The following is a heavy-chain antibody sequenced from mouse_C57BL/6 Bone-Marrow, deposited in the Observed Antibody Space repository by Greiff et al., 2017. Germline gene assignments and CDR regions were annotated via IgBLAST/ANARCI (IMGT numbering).Heavy chain of an antibody. D-gene: IGHD1-1*01. Sequence: QVQLQQPGAELVKPGASVKMSCKASGYTFTSYWITWVKQRPGQGLEWIGDIYPGSGSTNYNEKFKSKATLTVDTSSSTAYMQLSSLTSEDSAVYYCARSFITTVVARYWGQGTTLTVSS. V-gene: IGHV1-55*01. J-gene: IGHJ2*01. CDR3: ARSFITTVVARY. CDR2: IYPGSGST. CDR1: GYTFTSYW.